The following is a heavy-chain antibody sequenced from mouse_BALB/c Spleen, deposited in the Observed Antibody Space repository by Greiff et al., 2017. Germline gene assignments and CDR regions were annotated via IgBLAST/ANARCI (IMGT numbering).Heavy chain of an antibody. CDR2: IYPGDGDT. CDR3: ARAYYRYDWFAY. Sequence: VQLQESGAELARPGASVKLSCKASGYTFTSYWMQWVKQRPGQGLEWIGAIYPGDGDTRYTQKFKGKATLTADKSSSTAYMQLSSLASEDSAVYYCARAYYRYDWFAYWGQGTLVTVSA. D-gene: IGHD2-14*01. CDR1: GYTFTSYW. V-gene: IGHV1-87*01. J-gene: IGHJ3*01.